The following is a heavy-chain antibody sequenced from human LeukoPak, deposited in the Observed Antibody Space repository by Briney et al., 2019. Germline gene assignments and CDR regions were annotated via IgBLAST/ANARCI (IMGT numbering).Heavy chain of an antibody. J-gene: IGHJ4*02. CDR2: ITPHSGGT. CDR3: ARATNDYGDYTWDY. CDR1: GYTFTGYY. D-gene: IGHD4-17*01. V-gene: IGHV1-2*02. Sequence: ASLKVSCKASGYTFTGYYMHWVRHAPGQGLEWMGWITPHSGGTNYAQKFQGRVTMTRDTSISTAYMMLSRLRSDDTAVDYCARATNDYGDYTWDYWGQGTLVTVSS.